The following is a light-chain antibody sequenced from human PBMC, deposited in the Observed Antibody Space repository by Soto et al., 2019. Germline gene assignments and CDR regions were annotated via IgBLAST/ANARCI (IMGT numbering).Light chain of an antibody. Sequence: QSVLTQPPSASGSPGQSVTISCTGASSDVGGYSYVSWYQQHPGKAPKLMIYEVSKRPSGVPDRFSGSKFGNTASLTVSGLQAEDEADYYCSSYTSSSTYVFATGTKVTVL. CDR2: EVS. CDR1: SSDVGGYSY. J-gene: IGLJ1*01. CDR3: SSYTSSSTYV. V-gene: IGLV2-8*01.